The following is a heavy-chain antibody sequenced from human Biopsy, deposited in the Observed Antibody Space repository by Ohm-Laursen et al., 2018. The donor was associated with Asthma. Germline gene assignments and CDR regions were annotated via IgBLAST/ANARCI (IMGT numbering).Heavy chain of an antibody. CDR2: LIPALGTP. J-gene: IGHJ6*02. CDR1: GDSFSNYA. Sequence: ASVKVSCKASGDSFSNYAISWVRQAPGQGLEWMGGLIPALGTPDHAQMFEGRVTITADESTSTAYMELSSLRSEDSAVYYCAREVSTVDYGYYYFAMDVWGQGTTVTVSS. V-gene: IGHV1-69*13. D-gene: IGHD4-17*01. CDR3: AREVSTVDYGYYYFAMDV.